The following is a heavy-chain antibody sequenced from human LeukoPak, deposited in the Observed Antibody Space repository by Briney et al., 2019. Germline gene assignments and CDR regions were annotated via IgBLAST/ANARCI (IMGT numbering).Heavy chain of an antibody. Sequence: GSLRLSCAASGFTFSSYAMSWVRQPPGKGLEWIGEIYHSGSTNYNPSLKSRVTISVDKSKNQFSLKLSSVTAADTAVYYCARDGPYYYDSSGYYPHWFDPRGQGTLVTVSS. V-gene: IGHV4-4*02. CDR2: IYHSGST. CDR1: GFTFSSYAM. J-gene: IGHJ5*02. CDR3: ARDGPYYYDSSGYYPHWFDP. D-gene: IGHD3-22*01.